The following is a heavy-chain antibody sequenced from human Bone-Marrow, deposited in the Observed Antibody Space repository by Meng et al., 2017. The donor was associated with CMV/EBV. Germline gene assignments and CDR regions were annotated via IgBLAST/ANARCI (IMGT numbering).Heavy chain of an antibody. CDR2: IYYIGGT. J-gene: IGHJ6*02. CDR1: GGSVSSGSYY. V-gene: IGHV4-61*01. Sequence: SETLSLTCTVPGGSVSSGSYYWSWIRQPPGKGLEWIGHIYYIGGTNYNPSPKSRVTISVDTSKNQFSRKLSSVTAADTAVYYCASDTLLHYYGMDVWGQGTTVTVSS. CDR3: ASDTLLHYYGMDV.